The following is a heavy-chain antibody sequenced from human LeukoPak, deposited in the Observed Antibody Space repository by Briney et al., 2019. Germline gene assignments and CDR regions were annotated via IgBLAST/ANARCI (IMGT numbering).Heavy chain of an antibody. V-gene: IGHV4-59*05. J-gene: IGHJ5*02. CDR1: GASISTYY. CDR3: ARSLGANTWVGNWFDP. D-gene: IGHD3-10*01. CDR2: IYYSGTT. Sequence: SETLSLTCTVSGASISTYYWSWIRQPPGQGLEWIGSIYYSGTTYYNLSLKSRVTLSVDTSQNQFSLKLSSVTAADTAIYFCARSLGANTWVGNWFDPWGQGTLVTVSP.